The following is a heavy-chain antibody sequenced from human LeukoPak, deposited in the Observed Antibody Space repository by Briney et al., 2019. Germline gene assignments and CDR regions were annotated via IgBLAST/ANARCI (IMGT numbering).Heavy chain of an antibody. D-gene: IGHD6-6*01. CDR3: ARGSEYSSSSYWFDP. V-gene: IGHV1-69*04. J-gene: IGHJ5*02. CDR2: IIPILGIA. CDR1: GGTFSSYA. Sequence: SVKVSCKASGGTFSSYAISWVRQAPGQGLEWMGRIIPILGIANYAQKFQGRVTITADKSTSPAYMELSSLRSEDTAVYYCARGSEYSSSSYWFDPWGQGTLVTVSS.